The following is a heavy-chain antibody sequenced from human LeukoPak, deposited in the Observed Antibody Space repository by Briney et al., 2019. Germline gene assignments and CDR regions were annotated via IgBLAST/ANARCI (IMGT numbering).Heavy chain of an antibody. CDR3: AREGYYGSGSPPSLYFDY. D-gene: IGHD3-10*01. Sequence: GGSLRLSCAASGFTFSSYAMNWVRQAPGKGLEWVAVTSSDLNVKLYADSVRGRFTISRDNSRSTLYLQMNSLRPEDTAIYYCAREGYYGSGSPPSLYFDYWGQGTLVTVSS. CDR1: GFTFSSYA. V-gene: IGHV3-30*03. J-gene: IGHJ4*02. CDR2: TSSDLNVK.